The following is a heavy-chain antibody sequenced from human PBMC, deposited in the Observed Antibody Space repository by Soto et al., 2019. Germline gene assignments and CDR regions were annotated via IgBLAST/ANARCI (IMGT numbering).Heavy chain of an antibody. CDR2: ISYDGSNK. D-gene: IGHD6-13*01. J-gene: IGHJ4*02. Sequence: PGGSLRLSCAASGFTFSSYAMHWVRQAPGKGLEWVAVISYDGSNKYYADSVKGRFTISRDNSKNTLYLQMNSLRAEDTAVYYCARVTRYSSSWYVGYFDYWGQGTLVTVSS. V-gene: IGHV3-30-3*01. CDR1: GFTFSSYA. CDR3: ARVTRYSSSWYVGYFDY.